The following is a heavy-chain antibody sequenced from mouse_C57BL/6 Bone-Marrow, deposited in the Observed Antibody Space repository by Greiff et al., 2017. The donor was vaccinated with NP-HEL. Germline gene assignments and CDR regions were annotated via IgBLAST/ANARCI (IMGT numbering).Heavy chain of an antibody. D-gene: IGHD1-1*01. J-gene: IGHJ3*01. V-gene: IGHV1-81*01. Sequence: QVQLQQSGAELARPGASVKLSCKASGYTFTSYGISWVKQRTGQGLEWIGEIYPRSGNTYYNEKFKGKATLTADKSSSTAYMELRILTSEDSAFYFCARSPHYYGSRSAWFAYWGQGTLVTVSA. CDR3: ARSPHYYGSRSAWFAY. CDR2: IYPRSGNT. CDR1: GYTFTSYG.